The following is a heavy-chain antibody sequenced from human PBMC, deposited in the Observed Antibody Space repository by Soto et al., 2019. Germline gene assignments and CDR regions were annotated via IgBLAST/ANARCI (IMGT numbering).Heavy chain of an antibody. CDR2: ISGSGGST. J-gene: IGHJ4*02. CDR3: AKVGWRGTGYPYYFDY. V-gene: IGHV3-23*01. D-gene: IGHD3-9*01. Sequence: ELQLLESGGGLVQPGGSLRLSCAASGFTFSTYAMSWVRQAPGKGLEWVSAISGSGGSTYYAVSVKGRFTISRDNSKNTLYLQINGLRAEDTAVYYCAKVGWRGTGYPYYFDYWGQGTLVTVSS. CDR1: GFTFSTYA.